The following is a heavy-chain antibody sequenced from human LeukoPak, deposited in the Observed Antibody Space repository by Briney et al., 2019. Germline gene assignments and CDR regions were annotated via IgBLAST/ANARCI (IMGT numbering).Heavy chain of an antibody. J-gene: IGHJ5*02. Sequence: PSETLSLTCAVYGGSFSGYYWSWIRQPPGKGLEWIGYIYYSGSTYYNPSLKSRVTISVDTSKNQFSLKLSSVTAADTAVYYCARAGGWFDPWGQGTLVTVSS. CDR2: IYYSGST. D-gene: IGHD1-1*01. CDR3: ARAGGWFDP. V-gene: IGHV4-30-4*08. CDR1: GGSFSGYY.